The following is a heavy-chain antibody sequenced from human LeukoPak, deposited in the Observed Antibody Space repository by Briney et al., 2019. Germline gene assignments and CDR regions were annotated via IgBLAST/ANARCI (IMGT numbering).Heavy chain of an antibody. CDR2: IYSSRTT. V-gene: IGHV4-59*01. CDR1: GGSISSYC. J-gene: IGHJ4*02. CDR3: ARCWDY. Sequence: SETLSLTCTVSGGSISSYCWSWIRQPPGKGLEWIGYIYSSRTTNYNPSPKSRVTISVDTSKNQFSLKLSSVTTADTAVYYCARCWDYWGQGTLVTVSS.